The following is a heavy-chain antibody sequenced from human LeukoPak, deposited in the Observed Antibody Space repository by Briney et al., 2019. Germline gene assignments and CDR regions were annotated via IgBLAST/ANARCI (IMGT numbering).Heavy chain of an antibody. CDR2: ISGTGGST. CDR3: AKDRTIAVTGFFDY. CDR1: GFTFSSYS. V-gene: IGHV3-23*01. D-gene: IGHD6-19*01. Sequence: PGGSLRLSCAASGFTFSSYSMNWVRQAPGKGLEWVSAISGTGGSTYYADSVKGRFTFSRDNSKNTLYLQMNNLRAEDTAVYYCAKDRTIAVTGFFDYWGQGTLVTVSS. J-gene: IGHJ4*02.